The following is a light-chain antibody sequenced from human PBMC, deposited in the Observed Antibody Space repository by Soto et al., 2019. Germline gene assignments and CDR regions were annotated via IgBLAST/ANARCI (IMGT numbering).Light chain of an antibody. J-gene: IGKJ2*01. CDR2: GAS. CDR3: QQYATSPFT. CDR1: QSVSSSY. Sequence: EIVLTQSPGTLSLSPGKGATLSCRASQSVSSSYLAWYQQRPGQAPRLLIYGASSRATGIPDRFSGSGSGTGFTLSIRRLEPEDVAVYYCQQYATSPFTFGQGTKLEIK. V-gene: IGKV3-20*01.